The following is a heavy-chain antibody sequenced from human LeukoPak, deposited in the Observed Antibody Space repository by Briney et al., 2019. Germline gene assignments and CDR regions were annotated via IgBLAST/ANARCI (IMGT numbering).Heavy chain of an antibody. CDR1: GYTFTSYD. CDR3: ARGQSQFDY. J-gene: IGHJ4*02. CDR2: MNPNSGNA. Sequence: GASVKVSCKASGYTFTSYDINWVRQATGQGLEWMGWMNPNSGNAVYVQKFQGRVTMTRNTSITTAYMELTSLRSEDTAMYYCARGQSQFDYWGQGTLVTVSS. V-gene: IGHV1-8*01.